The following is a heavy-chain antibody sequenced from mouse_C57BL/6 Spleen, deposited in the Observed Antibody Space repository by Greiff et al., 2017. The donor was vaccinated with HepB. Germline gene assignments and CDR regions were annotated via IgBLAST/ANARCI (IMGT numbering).Heavy chain of an antibody. CDR3: ARKEGLGPWYFDV. D-gene: IGHD2-13*01. Sequence: EVQLQASGPELVKPGASVKIPCKASGYTFTDYNLDWVKQSHGKSLEWIGDINPNNGGTIYNQKFKGKATLTVDKSSSTAYMELRSLTSEDTAVYYCARKEGLGPWYFDVWGTGTTVTVSS. CDR1: GYTFTDYN. J-gene: IGHJ1*03. CDR2: INPNNGGT. V-gene: IGHV1-18*01.